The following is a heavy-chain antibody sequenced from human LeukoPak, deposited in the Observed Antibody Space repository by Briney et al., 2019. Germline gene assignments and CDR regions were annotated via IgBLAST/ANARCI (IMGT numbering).Heavy chain of an antibody. V-gene: IGHV3-30*18. D-gene: IGHD3-10*01. CDR3: AKGLLWFGELSPYFDY. CDR2: ISYDGSNK. Sequence: GGSQRLSCAASGFTFSSYGMHWVRQAPGKGLEWVAVISYDGSNKYYADSVKGRFTISRDNSKNTLYLQMNSLRAEDTAVYYCAKGLLWFGELSPYFDYWGQGTLVTVSS. CDR1: GFTFSSYG. J-gene: IGHJ4*02.